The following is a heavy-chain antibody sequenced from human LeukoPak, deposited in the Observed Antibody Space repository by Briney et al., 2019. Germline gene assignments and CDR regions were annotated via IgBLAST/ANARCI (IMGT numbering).Heavy chain of an antibody. CDR1: GYIFTSFY. CDR2: INPSGVNT. V-gene: IGHV1-46*01. D-gene: IGHD1-26*01. J-gene: IGHJ4*02. CDR3: AREVGIRGHFDF. Sequence: GASVKVSCKASGYIFTSFYIHWVRQAPGQGLEWMGIINPSGVNTGNAQKFQGRVTMTRDTSTSTVYMELRGLSSEDTAVYYCAREVGIRGHFDFWGWGTPVTVSS.